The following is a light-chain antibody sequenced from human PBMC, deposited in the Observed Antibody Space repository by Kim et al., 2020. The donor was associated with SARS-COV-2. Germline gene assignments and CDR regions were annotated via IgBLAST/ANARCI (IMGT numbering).Light chain of an antibody. CDR2: GAS. CDR1: HDIGGN. J-gene: IGKJ2*01. CDR3: QQYINWLPYT. V-gene: IGKV3-15*01. Sequence: SPREGAAPPCRASHDIGGNFAWFQQQPRPAPRLLISGASARAAGVPARFVGSGCGTEFTLTISSRQSEDFGVYYCQQYINWLPYTFGQGTKLEI.